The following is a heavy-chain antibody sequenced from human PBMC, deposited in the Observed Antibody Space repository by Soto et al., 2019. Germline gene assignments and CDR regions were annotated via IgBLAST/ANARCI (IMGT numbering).Heavy chain of an antibody. Sequence: LSLTCTVSGGSISSGVYYWSWIRQHPGKGLEWIGYIYYSGSTYYNPSLKRRVTISVDTYNQFSLKLSSVTAADTAYYFCARRPMVGPVAENAFDIWGQGTMVTVSS. J-gene: IGHJ3*02. V-gene: IGHV4-31*03. CDR1: GGSISSGVYY. D-gene: IGHD6-19*01. CDR2: IYYSGST. CDR3: ARRPMVGPVAENAFDI.